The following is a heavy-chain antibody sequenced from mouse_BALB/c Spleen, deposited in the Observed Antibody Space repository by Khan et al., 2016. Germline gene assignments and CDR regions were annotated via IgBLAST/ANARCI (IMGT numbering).Heavy chain of an antibody. Sequence: IQLVQSGAELVKPGASVKLSCTASGFNIKDTYMHWVKQRPEQGLEWIGRIDPANGNTKYDPKFQGKATITADTSSNTAYLQLSSLTSEDTAVYYCANWDWYCEGWCAGTTVTVSS. CDR3: ANWDWYCEG. V-gene: IGHV14-3*02. CDR2: IDPANGNT. D-gene: IGHD4-1*01. CDR1: GFNIKDTY. J-gene: IGHJ1*01.